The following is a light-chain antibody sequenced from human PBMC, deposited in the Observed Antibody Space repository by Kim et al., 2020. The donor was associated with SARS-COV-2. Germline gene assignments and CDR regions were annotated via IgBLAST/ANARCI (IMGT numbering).Light chain of an antibody. Sequence: IQMTQSPSTLAASVGDRVTISCRASQNIGTYLAWYQLKPGKPPTLLVYQASSLEGGVPSRFSGSGSETEFILTINSLQPDDFATYYCQHYNSYPYTFGQGTKLEI. CDR1: QNIGTY. J-gene: IGKJ2*01. CDR2: QAS. CDR3: QHYNSYPYT. V-gene: IGKV1-5*03.